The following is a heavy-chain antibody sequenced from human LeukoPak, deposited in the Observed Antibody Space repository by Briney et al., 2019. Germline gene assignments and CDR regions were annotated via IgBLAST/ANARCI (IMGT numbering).Heavy chain of an antibody. J-gene: IGHJ4*02. CDR3: TTKFVAVAGTVADY. V-gene: IGHV3-15*01. D-gene: IGHD6-19*01. CDR1: GFTFSNAW. CDR2: IKSKTDGGTT. Sequence: GGSLRLSCAASGFTFSNAWMSWVRQAPGKGLERVGRIKSKTDGGTTDYAAPVKGRFTISRDDSKNTLYLQMNSLKTEDTAVYYCTTKFVAVAGTVADYWGQGTLVTVSS.